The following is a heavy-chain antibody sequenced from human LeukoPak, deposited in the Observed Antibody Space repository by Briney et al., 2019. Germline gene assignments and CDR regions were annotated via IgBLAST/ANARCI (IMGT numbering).Heavy chain of an antibody. Sequence: SETLSLTCTVSGGSISSSSYYWGWIRQPPGKGLEWIGSIYYSGGTNYNPSLKSRVTISVDTSKNQFSLKLSSVTAADTAVYYCARGRYYYGSGSPLKYNWFDPWGQGTLVTVSS. CDR1: GGSISSSSYY. J-gene: IGHJ5*02. CDR2: IYYSGGT. D-gene: IGHD3-10*01. CDR3: ARGRYYYGSGSPLKYNWFDP. V-gene: IGHV4-39*07.